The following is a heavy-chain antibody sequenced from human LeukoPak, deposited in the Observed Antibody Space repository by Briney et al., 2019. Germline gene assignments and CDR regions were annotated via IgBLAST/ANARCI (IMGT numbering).Heavy chain of an antibody. CDR1: GLPIGDFA. J-gene: IGHJ4*02. CDR2: VSGDGVST. Sequence: GGSLRLSCVASGLPIGDFAMHWVRRAPGQGLVWVSLVSGDGVSTFFTDSVKGRFSISRDNSKNSLFLEMSSLRTEDTAIYYCAYESGKFDYWGQGTLVAVSS. CDR3: AYESGKFDY. D-gene: IGHD1-14*01. V-gene: IGHV3-43*02.